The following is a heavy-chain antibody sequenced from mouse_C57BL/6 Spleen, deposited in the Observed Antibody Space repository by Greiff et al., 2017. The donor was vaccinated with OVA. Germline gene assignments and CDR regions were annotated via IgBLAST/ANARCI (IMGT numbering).Heavy chain of an antibody. D-gene: IGHD1-1*01. CDR1: GFTFSSYG. Sequence: EVHLVESGGDLVKPGGSLKLSCAASGFTFSSYGMSWVRQTPDKRLEWVATISSGGSYTYYPDSVKGRFTISRDNAKNTLYLQMSSLKSEDTAMYYCASADYYGSSSYYFDYWGQGTTLTVSS. CDR3: ASADYYGSSSYYFDY. V-gene: IGHV5-6*01. J-gene: IGHJ2*01. CDR2: ISSGGSYT.